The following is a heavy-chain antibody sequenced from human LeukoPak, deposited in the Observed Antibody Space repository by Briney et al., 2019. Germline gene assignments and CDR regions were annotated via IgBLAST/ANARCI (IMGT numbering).Heavy chain of an antibody. CDR3: AKGLTERITTPIDY. J-gene: IGHJ4*02. CDR2: ISSSGSTI. CDR1: GFTFSSYE. V-gene: IGHV3-48*03. Sequence: GGSLRLSCAASGFTFSSYEMNWVRQAPGKGLEWVSYISSSGSTIYYADSVKGRFTISRDNAKNSLYLQMNSLRAEDTALYYCAKGLTERITTPIDYWGQGTLVTVSS. D-gene: IGHD3-22*01.